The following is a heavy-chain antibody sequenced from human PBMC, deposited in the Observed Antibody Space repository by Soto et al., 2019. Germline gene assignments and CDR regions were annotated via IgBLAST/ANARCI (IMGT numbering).Heavy chain of an antibody. CDR3: ASLRSAEVYYYYYGMYV. D-gene: IGHD2-2*01. V-gene: IGHV4-34*01. Sequence: PSETLSLTCAVYGGSFSGYYWSWIRQPPGKGLEWIGEINHSGSTNYNPSLKSRVTISVDTSKNQFSLKLSSVTAADTAVYYCASLRSAEVYYYYYGMYVWSQGTTVTVSS. CDR1: GGSFSGYY. J-gene: IGHJ6*02. CDR2: INHSGST.